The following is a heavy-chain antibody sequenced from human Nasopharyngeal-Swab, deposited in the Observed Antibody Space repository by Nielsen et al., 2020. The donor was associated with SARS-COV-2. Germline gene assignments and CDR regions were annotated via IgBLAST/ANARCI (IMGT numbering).Heavy chain of an antibody. V-gene: IGHV3-23*01. D-gene: IGHD6-13*01. CDR1: GFTFSSYA. CDR2: ISGSGGST. CDR3: AGGEPAAAGIY. Sequence: GESLKISCAASGFTFSSYAMSWVRQAPGKGLEWVSAISGSGGSTYYADSVKGRFTISRDNSKNTLYLQMNSLRAEDTAVYYCAGGEPAAAGIYWGQGTLVNVSS. J-gene: IGHJ4*02.